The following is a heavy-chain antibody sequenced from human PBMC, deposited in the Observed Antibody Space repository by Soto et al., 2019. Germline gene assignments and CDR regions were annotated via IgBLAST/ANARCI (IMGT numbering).Heavy chain of an antibody. CDR3: SRDGHGFDY. CDR2: ITSSSYSI. J-gene: IGHJ4*02. CDR1: GFTFSSYS. Sequence: GGSLRLSCTVSGFTFSSYSMNWVRQTPGKGLEWVSSITSSSYSIYYADSVKGRFTISRDNAKNSLYLQMSSLRVEDTAVYYCSRDGHGFDYWGQGTLVTVSS. V-gene: IGHV3-21*01.